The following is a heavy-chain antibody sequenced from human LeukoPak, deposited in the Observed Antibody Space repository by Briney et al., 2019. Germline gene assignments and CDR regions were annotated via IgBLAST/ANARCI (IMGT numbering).Heavy chain of an antibody. Sequence: ASVKVSCKASGYTSTSYAMNWVRQAPGQGLEWMGWINTNTGNPTYAQGFTGRFVFSLDTSVSTAYLQISSLKAEDTAVYYCARPKNPMYYYDSSGYRGSYFDYWGQGTLVTVSS. CDR1: GYTSTSYA. D-gene: IGHD3-22*01. CDR3: ARPKNPMYYYDSSGYRGSYFDY. J-gene: IGHJ4*02. CDR2: INTNTGNP. V-gene: IGHV7-4-1*02.